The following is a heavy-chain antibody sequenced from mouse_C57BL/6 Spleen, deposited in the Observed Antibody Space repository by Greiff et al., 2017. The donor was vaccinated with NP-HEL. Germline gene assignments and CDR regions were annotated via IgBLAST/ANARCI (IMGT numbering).Heavy chain of an antibody. Sequence: EVKLMESEGGLVQPGSSMKLSCTASGFTFSDYYMAWVRQVPEKGLEWVANINYDGSSTYYLDSLKSRFIISRDNAKNILYLQMSSLKSEDTATYYCAREAYGYDGWFAYWGQGTLVTVSA. CDR2: INYDGSST. CDR1: GFTFSDYY. J-gene: IGHJ3*01. CDR3: AREAYGYDGWFAY. D-gene: IGHD2-2*01. V-gene: IGHV5-16*01.